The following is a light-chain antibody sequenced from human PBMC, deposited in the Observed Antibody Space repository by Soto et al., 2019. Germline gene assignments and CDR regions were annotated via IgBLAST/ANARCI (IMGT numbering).Light chain of an antibody. V-gene: IGKV3-20*01. CDR1: QSVRSNY. Sequence: VLTQSPGTLSLSPGERATLSCTARQSVRSNYLAWFQQKPGQAPRLLIYAASSRATGIPDRFIGSGSGTDFTLSITRLEPEDFAVYYCQQYVSSPKTFGQGTKV. CDR3: QQYVSSPKT. CDR2: AAS. J-gene: IGKJ1*01.